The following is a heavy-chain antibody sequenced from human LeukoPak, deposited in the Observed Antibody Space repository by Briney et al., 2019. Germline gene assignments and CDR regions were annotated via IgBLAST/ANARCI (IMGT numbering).Heavy chain of an antibody. Sequence: PSETLSLTCTVSGGSISSSSYYWGWIRQPPGKGLEWIGYIYHSGSTYYNPSLKSRVTISVDTSKNQFSLKLSSVTAADTAVYYCARDPQWHDAFDIWGQGTMVTVSS. CDR2: IYHSGST. J-gene: IGHJ3*02. CDR1: GGSISSSSYY. V-gene: IGHV4-39*07. D-gene: IGHD6-19*01. CDR3: ARDPQWHDAFDI.